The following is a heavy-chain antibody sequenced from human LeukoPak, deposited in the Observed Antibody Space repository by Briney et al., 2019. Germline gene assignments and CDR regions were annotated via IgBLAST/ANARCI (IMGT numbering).Heavy chain of an antibody. V-gene: IGHV3-7*01. CDR3: VRQMIRFWFDP. D-gene: IGHD3-16*01. CDR2: INPDGSQK. CDR1: GFTFSLYW. J-gene: IGHJ5*02. Sequence: GSLRLSCAASGFTFSLYWMTWVRQSPGKGLEWVADINPDGSQKYSVDSVKGRFTISGDNAKNSLFLQMNSLRAEDTAVYYCVRQMIRFWFDPWGQGTQVTVSS.